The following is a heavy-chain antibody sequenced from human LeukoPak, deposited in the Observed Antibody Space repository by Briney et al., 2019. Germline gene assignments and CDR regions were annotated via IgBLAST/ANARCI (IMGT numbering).Heavy chain of an antibody. CDR1: GFPFSTYG. CDR3: AKDKGREGDY. J-gene: IGHJ4*02. Sequence: PGRSLRLSCAASGFPFSTYGMHWVRQAPRKGLEWGAVISADGIEKYYADSVKGRLTISRDNSKNSLYLQMSSLRPEDTAVYYCAKDKGREGDYWGEGNLVTVS. V-gene: IGHV3-30*18. CDR2: ISADGIEK.